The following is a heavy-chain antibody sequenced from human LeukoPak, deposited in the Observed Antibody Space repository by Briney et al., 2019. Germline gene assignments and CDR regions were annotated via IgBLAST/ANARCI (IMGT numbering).Heavy chain of an antibody. Sequence: PGGSLRLSCAASGFTFSSYEMNWVRQAPGKGLEWVSYISGSGSTIYYADSVKGRFTISRDNAKNSLYLQMNSLRAEDTAVYYCARAEGYYGSGSYYGMDVWGQGTTVTVSS. J-gene: IGHJ6*02. CDR2: ISGSGSTI. V-gene: IGHV3-48*03. CDR3: ARAEGYYGSGSYYGMDV. D-gene: IGHD3-10*01. CDR1: GFTFSSYE.